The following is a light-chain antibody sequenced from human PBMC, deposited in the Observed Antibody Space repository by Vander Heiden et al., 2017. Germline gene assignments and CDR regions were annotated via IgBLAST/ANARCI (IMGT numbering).Light chain of an antibody. Sequence: VIWMTQSPSLLSASTGDRVTLSCRMRQGISSYLAWYQQKPGKAPELLIYAASTLQSGVPSRFSGSGSGTDFTLTISCLQSEDFATYYCQQYYSFPLTFGGGTKVEIK. V-gene: IGKV1D-8*01. CDR2: AAS. CDR3: QQYYSFPLT. CDR1: QGISSY. J-gene: IGKJ4*01.